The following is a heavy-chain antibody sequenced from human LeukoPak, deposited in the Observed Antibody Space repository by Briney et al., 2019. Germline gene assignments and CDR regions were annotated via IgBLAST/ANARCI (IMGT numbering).Heavy chain of an antibody. Sequence: SETLSLTCTVSGGSISSGGYYWSWIRQHPGKGLGWIGYIYYSGSTYYNPSIKSRVTISADTSKNQFSLKLSSVTAADTAVYYCARNYDSSGYPDYWGQGTLVTVSS. CDR1: GGSISSGGYY. CDR2: IYYSGST. J-gene: IGHJ4*02. D-gene: IGHD3-22*01. V-gene: IGHV4-31*03. CDR3: ARNYDSSGYPDY.